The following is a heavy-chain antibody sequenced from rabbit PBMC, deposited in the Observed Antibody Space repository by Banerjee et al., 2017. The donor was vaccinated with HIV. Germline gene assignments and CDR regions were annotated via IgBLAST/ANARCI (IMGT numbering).Heavy chain of an antibody. CDR3: ARDYAGLTYWGWYFNL. CDR1: GFSFSSSYN. CDR2: IYTGSSGIS. V-gene: IGHV1S40*01. J-gene: IGHJ4*01. Sequence: QSLEESGGDLVKPGASLTLTCTASGFSFSSSYNMCWVRQAPGKGLEWIACIYTGSSGISDYASWAKGRFTISKTSSTTVTLQMTSLAAADTATYFCARDYAGLTYWGWYFNLWGPGTLVTVS. D-gene: IGHD4-2*01.